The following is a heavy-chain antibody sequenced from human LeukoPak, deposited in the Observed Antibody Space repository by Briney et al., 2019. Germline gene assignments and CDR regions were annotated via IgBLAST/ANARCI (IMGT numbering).Heavy chain of an antibody. CDR3: ARAARGGSSYGYLDS. D-gene: IGHD5-18*01. CDR2: IYYSGST. Sequence: PSQTLSLTCTVSGDSLSSGDYYWSWIRQHPGRGLEWIGYIYYSGSTYYNPSLKGRLTISVDTSKNQFSLNLNSVTAADTAVYYCARAARGGSSYGYLDSWGPGSLVTVSS. J-gene: IGHJ4*02. V-gene: IGHV4-31*03. CDR1: GDSLSSGDYY.